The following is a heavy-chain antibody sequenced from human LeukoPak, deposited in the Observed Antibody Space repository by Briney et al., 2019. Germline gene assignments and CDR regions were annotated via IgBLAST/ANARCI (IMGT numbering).Heavy chain of an antibody. CDR3: ARFRYYYDSSGYFLDAFDI. CDR2: IYYSGST. CDR1: GGSISSSSYY. Sequence: PSETLSLTCTVSGGSISSSSYYWGWIRQPPGTGLEWIGSIYYSGSTYYNPSLKSRVTISIDTSKNQFSLKLSSVTAADTAVYYCARFRYYYDSSGYFLDAFDIWGQGTMVTVSS. J-gene: IGHJ3*02. D-gene: IGHD3-22*01. V-gene: IGHV4-39*01.